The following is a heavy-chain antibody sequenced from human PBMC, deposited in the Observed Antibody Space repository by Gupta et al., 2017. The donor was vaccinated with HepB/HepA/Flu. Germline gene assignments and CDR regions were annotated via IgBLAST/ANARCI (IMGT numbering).Heavy chain of an antibody. CDR1: GYTFTGYY. CDR3: ARDDLNSGSYSGLLGY. Sequence: QVQLVQSGAEVKKPGASVKVSCKASGYTFTGYYMHWVRQAPGQGLEWMGWINPNSGGTNYAQKFQGRVTMTRDTSISTAYMELSRLRSDDTAVYYCARDDLNSGSYSGLLGYWGQGTLVTVSS. V-gene: IGHV1-2*02. D-gene: IGHD1-26*01. J-gene: IGHJ4*02. CDR2: INPNSGGT.